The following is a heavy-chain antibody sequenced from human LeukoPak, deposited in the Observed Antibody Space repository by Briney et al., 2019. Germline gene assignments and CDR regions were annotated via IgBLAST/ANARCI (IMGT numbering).Heavy chain of an antibody. CDR1: GFSLSTSGMC. V-gene: IGHV2-70*11. CDR3: ARIRRGYCSGGSCYSGWFDP. CDR2: IDWDDDK. Sequence: SGPTLVNPTQPLTLTCTFSGFSLSTSGMCVSWIRQPPGKALEWLARIDWDDDKYYSTSLKTRLTISKDTSKNQVVLTMTNMDPVDTATYYCARIRRGYCSGGSCYSGWFDPWGQGTLVTVSS. D-gene: IGHD2-15*01. J-gene: IGHJ5*02.